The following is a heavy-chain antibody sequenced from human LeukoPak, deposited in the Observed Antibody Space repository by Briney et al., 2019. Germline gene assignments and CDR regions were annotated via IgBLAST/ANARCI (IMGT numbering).Heavy chain of an antibody. CDR3: ARGAWTAYYLDY. CDR2: ISYDGSNK. J-gene: IGHJ4*02. Sequence: GGSLRLSCAASGFTFNTYAIHWVRQAPGKGLEWVAVISYDGSNKFYADSVKGRFTISRDNSKNTLYLQMNSLRAEDTAVYYCARGAWTAYYLDYWGQGTLVTVSS. V-gene: IGHV3-30*04. CDR1: GFTFNTYA. D-gene: IGHD3/OR15-3a*01.